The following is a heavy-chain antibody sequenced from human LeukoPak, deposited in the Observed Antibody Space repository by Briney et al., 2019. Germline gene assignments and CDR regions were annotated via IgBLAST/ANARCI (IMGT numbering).Heavy chain of an antibody. Sequence: GGSLRLSCAASGFTFSGYDMSWVRQAPGKGLEWVSYTSSSSSTIYYADSVKSRFTISRDNSKNTLYLQMNSLRAEDTAVYYCARDARTIIAVAGTFGDWGQGTLVTVSS. J-gene: IGHJ4*02. V-gene: IGHV3-48*01. CDR2: TSSSSSTI. CDR1: GFTFSGYD. CDR3: ARDARTIIAVAGTFGD. D-gene: IGHD6-19*01.